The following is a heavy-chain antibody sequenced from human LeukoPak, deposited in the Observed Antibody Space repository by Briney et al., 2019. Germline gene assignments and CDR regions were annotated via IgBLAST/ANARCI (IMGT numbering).Heavy chain of an antibody. CDR3: ARRGGPYYDFWSGYSSYYFDY. CDR1: GGSFSGYY. V-gene: IGHV4-34*01. D-gene: IGHD3-3*01. Sequence: SETLSLTCAVYGGSFSGYYWNWIRQPPGKGLEWIGEINHSGSTNYNPSLKSRVTISVDTSKNQFSLKLSSVTAADTAVYYCARRGGPYYDFWSGYSSYYFDYWGQGTLVTVSS. CDR2: INHSGST. J-gene: IGHJ4*02.